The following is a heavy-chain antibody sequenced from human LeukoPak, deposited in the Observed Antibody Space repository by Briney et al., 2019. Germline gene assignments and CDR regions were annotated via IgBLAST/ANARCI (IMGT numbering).Heavy chain of an antibody. CDR2: INGDASET. CDR1: GFTFSRHW. CDR3: ARGVPYDSWSGPHYSDY. Sequence: GGSLRLSCAASGFTFSRHWMHWVRQAPGKGLEWISRINGDASETNYADFVKGRFAVSRDNAKNTMYLQISSLRDEDTAVYYCARGVPYDSWSGPHYSDYWGQGTLVTVSS. D-gene: IGHD3-3*01. V-gene: IGHV3-74*01. J-gene: IGHJ4*02.